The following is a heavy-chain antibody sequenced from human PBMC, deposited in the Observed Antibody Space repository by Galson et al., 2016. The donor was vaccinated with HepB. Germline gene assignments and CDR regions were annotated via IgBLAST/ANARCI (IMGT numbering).Heavy chain of an antibody. Sequence: SLRLSCAASGFTFSSFAMSWVRQAPGKGLEWVSGIIESGGETFYADSVKGRFTISRDNSKSTLYLQMSSLRAEDTAVYYCAKDYSFVLSSEILFDCWGQGTLVTVSS. J-gene: IGHJ4*02. CDR1: GFTFSSFA. CDR3: AKDYSFVLSSEILFDC. V-gene: IGHV3-23*01. CDR2: IIESGGET. D-gene: IGHD2/OR15-2a*01.